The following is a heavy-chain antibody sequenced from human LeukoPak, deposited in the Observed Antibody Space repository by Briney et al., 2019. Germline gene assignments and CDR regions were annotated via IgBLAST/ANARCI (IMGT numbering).Heavy chain of an antibody. J-gene: IGHJ6*03. D-gene: IGHD3-10*01. V-gene: IGHV4-39*07. CDR3: AREKLLDYYYYYMDV. Sequence: SETLSLTCTVSGGSISSSSYYWGWIRQPPGKGLEWIGSIYYSGSTYYNPSLKSRVTISVDTSKNQFSLKLSSVTAADTAVCYCAREKLLDYYYYYMDVWGKGTTVTISS. CDR1: GGSISSSSYY. CDR2: IYYSGST.